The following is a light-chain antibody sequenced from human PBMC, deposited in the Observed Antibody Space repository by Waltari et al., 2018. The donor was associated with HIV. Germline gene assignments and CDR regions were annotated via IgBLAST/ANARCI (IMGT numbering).Light chain of an antibody. J-gene: IGLJ2*01. CDR3: SSFTTSNSLL. CDR2: EVS. CDR1: SSAVGAYNH. Sequence: QSALTQPASVSGSPGQSITVSCPGTSSAVGAYNHVPWYQQTPGTAPKLVIYEVSNRPSGISYRFSGSKSGNTASLTISGLQTEDEGDYYCSSFTTSNSLLFGGGTKVTVL. V-gene: IGLV2-14*01.